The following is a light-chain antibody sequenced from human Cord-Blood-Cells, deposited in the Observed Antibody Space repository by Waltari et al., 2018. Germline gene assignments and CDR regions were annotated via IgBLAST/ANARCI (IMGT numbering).Light chain of an antibody. Sequence: QSALTQPRSVSGSPGQSVTISCTGTSSAVGGYNYVSWYQQHPGKAPKLMIYDVSKRPSGVPDRFSGSKSGNTASLTISGLQAEDEADYYCCSYAGSSRVFGGGTKLTVL. CDR1: SSAVGGYNY. J-gene: IGLJ3*02. CDR3: CSYAGSSRV. V-gene: IGLV2-11*01. CDR2: DVS.